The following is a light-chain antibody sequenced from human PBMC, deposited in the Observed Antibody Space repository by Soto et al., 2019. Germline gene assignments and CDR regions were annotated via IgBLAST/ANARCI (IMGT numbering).Light chain of an antibody. CDR1: QSVSSY. CDR2: DAS. CDR3: QQRSTWPHT. J-gene: IGKJ1*01. Sequence: EIVLTQSPATLSLSPGERATLSCRASQSVSSYLAWYQQSPGQAPRLLIYDASNRATDIPARFSGSGSGTDFTLTISSLEPEDFAVSYCQQRSTWPHTFGQGTKVDIK. V-gene: IGKV3-11*01.